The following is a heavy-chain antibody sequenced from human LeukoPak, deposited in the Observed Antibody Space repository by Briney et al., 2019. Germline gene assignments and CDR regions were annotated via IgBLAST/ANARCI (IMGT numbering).Heavy chain of an antibody. V-gene: IGHV1-18*01. CDR2: ISAYNGDT. J-gene: IGHJ3*01. D-gene: IGHD3-22*01. CDR3: ARDCGRSGYYCY. Sequence: ASVKVSCKASGYTFTSYGLSWVRQAPGQGLEWIGWISAYNGDTNYAQKLQGRVTMTTDTSTSTAYMELRSLRSDDTAVYYCARDCGRSGYYCYWGQGTMVTVSS. CDR1: GYTFTSYG.